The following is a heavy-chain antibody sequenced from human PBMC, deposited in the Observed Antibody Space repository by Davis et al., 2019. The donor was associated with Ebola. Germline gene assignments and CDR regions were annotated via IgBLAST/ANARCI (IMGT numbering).Heavy chain of an antibody. D-gene: IGHD3-3*01. Sequence: SETLSLTCAVYGGSFSGYYWSWIRQPPGKGLEWIGEINHSGSTNYNPSLKSRVTISVDTSKNQFSLKLSSVTAADTAVYYCARGAYYDFWRLAYKFHGMDVWGQGTTVTVSS. CDR3: ARGAYYDFWRLAYKFHGMDV. V-gene: IGHV4-34*01. J-gene: IGHJ6*02. CDR2: INHSGST. CDR1: GGSFSGYY.